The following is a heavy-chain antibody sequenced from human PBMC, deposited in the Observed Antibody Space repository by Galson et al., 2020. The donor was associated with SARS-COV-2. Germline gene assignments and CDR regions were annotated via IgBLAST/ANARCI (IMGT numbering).Heavy chain of an antibody. V-gene: IGHV4-39*01. CDR1: GGSISRSSYY. D-gene: IGHD2-2*01. Sequence: ETSETLSLTCTVSGGSISRSSYYWGWIRPPPGKGLEWIGNIYYSGSTYYNPSLKSRVTISVDTAKNQFALKLSTVTAADTAVYYCASHPLYCSSTSCYEFWFDPWGQGTLVTVSS. CDR3: ASHPLYCSSTSCYEFWFDP. CDR2: IYYSGST. J-gene: IGHJ5*02.